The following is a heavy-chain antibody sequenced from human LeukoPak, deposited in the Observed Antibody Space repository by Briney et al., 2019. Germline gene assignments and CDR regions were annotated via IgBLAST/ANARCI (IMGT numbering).Heavy chain of an antibody. Sequence: SETLSLTCTVSGGSISSGDYYWGWIRQPPGKGLEWIGYIYYSGSTYYNPSLKSRVTISVDTSKNQFSLKLSSVTAADTAVYYCARDDRSGYYYPFDYWGQGTLVTVSS. CDR1: GGSISSGDYY. CDR3: ARDDRSGYYYPFDY. V-gene: IGHV4-30-4*01. D-gene: IGHD3-22*01. CDR2: IYYSGST. J-gene: IGHJ4*02.